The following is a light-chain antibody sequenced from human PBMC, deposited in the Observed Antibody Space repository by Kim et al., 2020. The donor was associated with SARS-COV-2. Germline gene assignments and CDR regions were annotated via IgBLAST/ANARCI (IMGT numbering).Light chain of an antibody. V-gene: IGLV5-39*01. CDR2: YNSDSNK. Sequence: FTCTFRICINLNTYHIYCYQHKPVSLPRYLLPYNSDSNKHHPSGVPIRFSASTDASTNAALLFISGLQSEDAADYYCAIWYSPSLVFGGGTQLTVL. CDR3: AIWYSPSLV. J-gene: IGLJ2*01. CDR1: ICINLNTYH.